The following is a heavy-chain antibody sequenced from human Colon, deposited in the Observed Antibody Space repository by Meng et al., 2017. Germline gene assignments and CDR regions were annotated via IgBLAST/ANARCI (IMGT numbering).Heavy chain of an antibody. J-gene: IGHJ4*02. CDR2: INHSGST. D-gene: IGHD2-15*01. CDR3: ARLQRYCSGGSCYFKGPFDY. Sequence: GSLRLSCAVYGGSFSGYYWSWIRQPPGKGLEWIGEINHSGSTNYNPSLKSRVTISVDTSKNQFSLKLSPVTAADTAVYYCARLQRYCSGGSCYFKGPFDYWGQGTLVTVSS. CDR1: GGSFSGYY. V-gene: IGHV4-34*01.